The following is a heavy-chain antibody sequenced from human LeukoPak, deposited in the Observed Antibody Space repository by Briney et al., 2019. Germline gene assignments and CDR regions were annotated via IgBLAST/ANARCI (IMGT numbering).Heavy chain of an antibody. CDR3: ARDRIVGATDYYYYGMDV. D-gene: IGHD1-26*01. Sequence: SETLSLTCTVSGGSISSYDWSWIRQPPGKGLEWIGYIYYSGSTNYNPSLKSRVTISVDTSKNQFSLKLSSVTAADTAVYYCARDRIVGATDYYYYGMDVWGQGTTVTVSS. CDR2: IYYSGST. CDR1: GGSISSYD. J-gene: IGHJ6*02. V-gene: IGHV4-59*01.